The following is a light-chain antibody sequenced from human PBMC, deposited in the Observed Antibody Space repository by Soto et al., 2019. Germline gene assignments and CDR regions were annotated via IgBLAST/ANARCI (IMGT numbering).Light chain of an antibody. CDR3: QQYGSSPGT. J-gene: IGKJ1*01. CDR1: QSVSSSY. CDR2: GAS. Sequence: EIVLTQSPGTLSLSPGERATLSCRASQSVSSSYLAWYQQKPGQAPRLLIYGASSRATGIPDRFSGSGSGTVVTITISRLEPEDFAVYYCQQYGSSPGTFGQGTKVEIK. V-gene: IGKV3-20*01.